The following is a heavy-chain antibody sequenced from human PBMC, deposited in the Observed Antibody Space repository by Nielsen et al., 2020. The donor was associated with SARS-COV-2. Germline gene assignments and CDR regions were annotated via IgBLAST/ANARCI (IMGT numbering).Heavy chain of an antibody. CDR1: GFTFSSYA. J-gene: IGHJ4*02. CDR2: ISYDGSNK. V-gene: IGHV3-30-3*01. CDR3: TRAPYSSGDFDF. D-gene: IGHD6-25*01. Sequence: GESLKISCAASGFTFSSYAMHWVRQAPGKGLEWVAVISYDGSNKYYADSVKGRFTISRDNSKNTLYLQMNSLRAEDTAVYYCTRAPYSSGDFDFWGQGTLVTVSS.